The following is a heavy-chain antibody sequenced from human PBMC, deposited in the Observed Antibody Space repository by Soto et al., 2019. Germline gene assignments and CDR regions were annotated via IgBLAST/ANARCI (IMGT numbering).Heavy chain of an antibody. V-gene: IGHV1-2*02. D-gene: IGHD5-18*01. J-gene: IGHJ4*02. CDR3: ARGGSSYGYNY. CDR2: INPDSGDT. Sequence: ASVKVSCKASGYTFTHNFIHWVRQAPGQGLEWMGSINPDSGDTNYPQKFQGRVIMTSDTSITTAYMELRGLTYDDTAVYYCARGGSSYGYNYWGQGXLVTVYS. CDR1: GYTFTHNF.